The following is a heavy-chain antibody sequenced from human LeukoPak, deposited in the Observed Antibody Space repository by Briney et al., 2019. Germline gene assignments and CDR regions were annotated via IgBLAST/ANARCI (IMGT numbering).Heavy chain of an antibody. V-gene: IGHV5-51*01. J-gene: IGHJ6*03. Sequence: GESLKISYKGSGYSFTSYWIGWVRQMPGKGLEWMGIIYPGDSDTRYSPSFQGQVTISADKSISTAYLQWSSLKASDTAMYYCARRSTTVRYYYYMDVWGKGTTVTVSS. CDR2: IYPGDSDT. CDR1: GYSFTSYW. CDR3: ARRSTTVRYYYYMDV. D-gene: IGHD4-11*01.